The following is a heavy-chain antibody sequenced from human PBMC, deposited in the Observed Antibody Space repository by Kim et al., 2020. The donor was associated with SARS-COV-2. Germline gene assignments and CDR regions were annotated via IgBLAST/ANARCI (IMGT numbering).Heavy chain of an antibody. V-gene: IGHV3-53*01. CDR1: GFTVSSNY. J-gene: IGHJ3*01. Sequence: GVSLRLSCAASGFTVSSNYMSWVRQAPGKGLEWVSVIYSGGSTYYAASAKGRFTISRDNSKNTLYLQMNNLGAADTAVDYCTRDYDSRGYYPLSAFDF. D-gene: IGHD3-22*01. CDR2: IYSGGST. CDR3: TRDYDSRGYYPLSAFDF.